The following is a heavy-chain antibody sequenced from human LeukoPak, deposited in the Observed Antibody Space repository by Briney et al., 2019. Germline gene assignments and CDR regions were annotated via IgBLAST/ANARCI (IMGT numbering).Heavy chain of an antibody. V-gene: IGHV3-21*01. CDR3: AEGIAAPYY. CDR1: GFTFSDYS. J-gene: IGHJ4*02. Sequence: GGSLRLSCVVSGFTFSDYSMNWVRQAPGKGLEWVASISSSSEYIYYTDSVKGRFTISRDNAKNSLYLQMSSLRAEDTAVYYCAEGIAAPYYWGQGTLVTVSS. CDR2: ISSSSEYI. D-gene: IGHD2-15*01.